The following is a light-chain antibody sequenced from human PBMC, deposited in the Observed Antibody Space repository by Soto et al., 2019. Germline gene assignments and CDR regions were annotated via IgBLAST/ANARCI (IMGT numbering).Light chain of an antibody. CDR3: EAWDDSLIGVL. V-gene: IGLV1-44*01. Sequence: QAVVTQPPSASGTPGQRVSITCSGSSSNIGSNIVNWYQQLPGRAPKLLIYRTNQRPSGVPDRFSASKSGTSASLAISGLQSEDEADYYCEAWDDSLIGVLFGGGTKLTVL. CDR2: RTN. CDR1: SSNIGSNI. J-gene: IGLJ2*01.